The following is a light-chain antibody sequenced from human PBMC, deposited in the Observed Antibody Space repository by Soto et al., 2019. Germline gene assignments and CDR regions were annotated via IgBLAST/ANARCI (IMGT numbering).Light chain of an antibody. J-gene: IGKJ2*01. Sequence: DIQMTQSPSSLSVSVGDRVTITCRASQSITNYLNWYQQKPGKAPKLLVYAASSLQSGVPSSFSGKGSGTDFTLTISSLQPEDFATYYCQQSDSYPYTFGRGTKLELK. V-gene: IGKV1-39*01. CDR1: QSITNY. CDR2: AAS. CDR3: QQSDSYPYT.